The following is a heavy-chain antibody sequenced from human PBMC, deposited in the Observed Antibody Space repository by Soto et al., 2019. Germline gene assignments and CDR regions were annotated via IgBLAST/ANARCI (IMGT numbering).Heavy chain of an antibody. Sequence: QITLKESGPTLVKPTQTLTLTCTFSGFSLSTSGVGVGWIRQPPGKALEWLALIYWDDDKRYSPSLKSRLTITKDASKDQVVLTMANMDPVDTATYYCAHRLRSSSCYTDGAFDIWGQGTMVTVSS. CDR1: GFSLSTSGVG. D-gene: IGHD3-3*01. V-gene: IGHV2-5*02. CDR2: IYWDDDK. CDR3: AHRLRSSSCYTDGAFDI. J-gene: IGHJ3*02.